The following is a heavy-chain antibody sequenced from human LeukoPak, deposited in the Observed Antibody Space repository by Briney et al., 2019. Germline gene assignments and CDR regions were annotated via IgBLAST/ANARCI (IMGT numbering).Heavy chain of an antibody. D-gene: IGHD1-14*01. V-gene: IGHV4-34*01. Sequence: PSETLSLTCAVYGGSFSGYYWSWIRQPPGKGLEWIEEINHSGSTNYNPSLKSRVTISVDTSKNQFSLKLSSVTAADTAVYYCARFKNRNYYYYMDVWGKGTTVTVSS. CDR3: ARFKNRNYYYYMDV. CDR2: INHSGST. CDR1: GGSFSGYY. J-gene: IGHJ6*03.